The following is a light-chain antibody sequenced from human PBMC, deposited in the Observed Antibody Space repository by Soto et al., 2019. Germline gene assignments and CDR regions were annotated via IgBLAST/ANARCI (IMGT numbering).Light chain of an antibody. J-gene: IGKJ4*01. CDR2: GTF. Sequence: EIALTQSPGTLSLSPGEIATLSCRASQSVGSRFLAWYQQKPGQAPRLLISGTFSRATGIPDRFSGSGSGTDFTLTISRLEPEDFAVYYCQQFSSYPLTFGGGTKVDI. V-gene: IGKV3-20*01. CDR1: QSVGSRF. CDR3: QQFSSYPLT.